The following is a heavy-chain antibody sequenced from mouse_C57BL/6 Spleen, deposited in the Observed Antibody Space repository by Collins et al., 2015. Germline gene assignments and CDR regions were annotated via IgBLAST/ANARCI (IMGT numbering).Heavy chain of an antibody. J-gene: IGHJ4*01. V-gene: IGHV1-76*01. CDR2: IYPGTGNS. Sequence: QVQLKQSGAELVRPGASVKLSCKASGYTFTDYYXKWVKQRPGQGPEWIARIYPGTGNSYYSEKFKGKATLTAEKSSSTAYMQLSSLTSEDSAVYFCAREGLRMDYWGQGTSVTVSS. CDR1: GYTFTDYY. CDR3: AREGLRMDY.